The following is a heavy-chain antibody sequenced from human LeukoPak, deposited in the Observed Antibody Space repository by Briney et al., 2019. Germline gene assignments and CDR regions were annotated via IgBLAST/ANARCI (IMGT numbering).Heavy chain of an antibody. CDR3: AREIEEMYSPSWGLYDYRYYMDV. Sequence: SETLSLACTVSGGSFDTGVYXXIRXPAGXXXXXIGRISSXXXXIYNPSLNNRVTISLDTSKTHLSLQVNSVTAADTAIYYCAREIEEMYSPSWGLYDYRYYMDVWGKGTTVTISS. D-gene: IGHD2-2*01. V-gene: IGHV4-4*07. CDR1: GGSFDTGV. CDR2: ISSXXXX. J-gene: IGHJ6*03.